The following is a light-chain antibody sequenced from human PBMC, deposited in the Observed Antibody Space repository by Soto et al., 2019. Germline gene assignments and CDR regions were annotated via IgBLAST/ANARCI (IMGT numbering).Light chain of an antibody. V-gene: IGKV1-5*03. J-gene: IGKJ4*01. CDR3: QQYKSYPLA. CDR1: QSIDIW. Sequence: DIQMTQSPSTLSASVGDRVTITCRASQSIDIWLAWYQQKPGKAPNILIYNAYILETGVTSRFSGSGSETEFTLTISRLQSDDFASYYCQQYKSYPLAFGGGTKVEI. CDR2: NAY.